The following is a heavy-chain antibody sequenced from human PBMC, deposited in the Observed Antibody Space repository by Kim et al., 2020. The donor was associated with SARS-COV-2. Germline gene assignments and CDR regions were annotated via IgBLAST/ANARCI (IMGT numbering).Heavy chain of an antibody. CDR2: IDPSDSYT. Sequence: GESLKISCKGSGYSFTSYWISWVRQMPGKGLEWMGRIDPSDSYTNYSPSFQGHVTISAYKSISTAYLQWSSLKASDTAMYYCARHLGNLWQDYYGMDVWGQGTTVTVSS. D-gene: IGHD3-16*01. J-gene: IGHJ6*02. CDR1: GYSFTSYW. V-gene: IGHV5-10-1*01. CDR3: ARHLGNLWQDYYGMDV.